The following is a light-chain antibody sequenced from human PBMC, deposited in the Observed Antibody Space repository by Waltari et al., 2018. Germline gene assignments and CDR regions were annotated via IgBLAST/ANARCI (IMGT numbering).Light chain of an antibody. CDR1: ESVSPN. J-gene: IGKJ4*01. CDR2: GAS. Sequence: EIVMTQSPATLSVSPGERATLSCRASESVSPNVAWYQQKPGQAPRLLIYGASTRATGVPAKFRGSGSGTDFTLTISSLQSEDFAVYYCQQYYHWVAFGGGTWVQIK. CDR3: QQYYHWVA. V-gene: IGKV3-15*01.